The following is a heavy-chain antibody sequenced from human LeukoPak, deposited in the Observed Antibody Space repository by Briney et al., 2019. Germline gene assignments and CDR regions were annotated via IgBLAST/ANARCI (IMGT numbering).Heavy chain of an antibody. J-gene: IGHJ4*02. CDR1: GYIFANYG. CDR2: ISADNHNT. CDR3: ARDRRGYSAYDGEGFDY. Sequence: ASVKVSCKASGYIFANYGFSWVRQASGQGLERMGWISADNHNTKYAQKFQDRVTMTDDRSTSTVYMELRSLRSDDTAVYYCARDRRGYSAYDGEGFDYWGQGTLVTVSS. V-gene: IGHV1-18*04. D-gene: IGHD5-12*01.